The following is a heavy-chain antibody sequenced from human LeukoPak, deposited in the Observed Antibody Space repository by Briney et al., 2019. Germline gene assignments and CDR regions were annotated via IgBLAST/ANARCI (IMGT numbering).Heavy chain of an antibody. CDR1: GGSFSGYY. CDR3: ARDRGVTPLIPFDY. Sequence: SETLSLTCAVYGGSFSGYYWSWIRQPPGKGLEWIGEINHSGSTNYNPSLNSRVTISVDTSKNQFSLKLSSVTAADTAVYYCARDRGVTPLIPFDYWGQGTLVTVSS. D-gene: IGHD2-21*02. CDR2: INHSGST. V-gene: IGHV4-34*01. J-gene: IGHJ4*02.